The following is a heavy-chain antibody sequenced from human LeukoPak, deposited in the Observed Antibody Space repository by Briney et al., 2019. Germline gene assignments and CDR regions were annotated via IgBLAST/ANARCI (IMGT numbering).Heavy chain of an antibody. D-gene: IGHD3-16*02. CDR1: GYSFTSYW. CDR3: ATSTGRTIGGVIVTDYYDGMDV. J-gene: IGHJ6*02. V-gene: IGHV5-51*01. Sequence: GESLQISCKGSGYSFTSYWIGWVRPFPGKGLEWMGIIFPGDSDTRYSPSFQGQVTISTDKSISTAYLQWSSLKASDTAMYYCATSTGRTIGGVIVTDYYDGMDVWGQGTPVTVSS. CDR2: IFPGDSDT.